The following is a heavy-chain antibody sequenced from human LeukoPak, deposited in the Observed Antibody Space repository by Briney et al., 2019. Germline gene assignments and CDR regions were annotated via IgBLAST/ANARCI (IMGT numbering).Heavy chain of an antibody. V-gene: IGHV1-18*01. D-gene: IGHD3-9*01. J-gene: IGHJ4*02. CDR2: ISAYNGNT. CDR3: ARYGDILTGYYSAPSDY. Sequence: ASVKVSCKASGYTFTSYGISWVRQAPGQGLEWMGWISAYNGNTNYAQKLQGRVTMTTDTSTSTAYMELRSLRSDDTAVYYCARYGDILTGYYSAPSDYWGQGTLVTVSS. CDR1: GYTFTSYG.